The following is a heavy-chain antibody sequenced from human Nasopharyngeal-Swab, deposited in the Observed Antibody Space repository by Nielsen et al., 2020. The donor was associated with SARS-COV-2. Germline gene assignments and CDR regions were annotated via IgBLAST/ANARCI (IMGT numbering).Heavy chain of an antibody. CDR3: ARSPSARKSTIFGVHDTYWFDP. J-gene: IGHJ5*02. V-gene: IGHV3-48*04. CDR1: GFTFSSYS. CDR2: ISSSSSTI. D-gene: IGHD3-3*01. Sequence: GESLKISCAASGFTFSSYSMNWVRQAPGTGLEWVSYISSSSSTIYYTDSVKGRFTVSRDNAKNSLYLPMSSLRAEDTAVYYCARSPSARKSTIFGVHDTYWFDPWGQGTLVTVSS.